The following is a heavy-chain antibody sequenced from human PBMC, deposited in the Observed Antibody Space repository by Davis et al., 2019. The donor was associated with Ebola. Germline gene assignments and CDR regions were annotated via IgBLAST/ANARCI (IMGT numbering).Heavy chain of an antibody. CDR2: IIPILGIS. CDR1: GYTFTSYA. Sequence: SVKVSCKASGYTFTSYAISWVRQAPGQGLEWMGRIIPILGISNYAQKFQGRVTITADKSTSTAYMELSSLRSEDTAVYYCARDLDSPAMGYNWFDPWGQGTLVTVSS. J-gene: IGHJ5*02. V-gene: IGHV1-69*04. D-gene: IGHD5-18*01. CDR3: ARDLDSPAMGYNWFDP.